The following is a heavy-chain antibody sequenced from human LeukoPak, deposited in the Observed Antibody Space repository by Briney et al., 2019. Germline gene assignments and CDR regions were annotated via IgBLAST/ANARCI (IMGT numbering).Heavy chain of an antibody. V-gene: IGHV3-23*01. CDR3: AKGSKDTAMDSPLDY. Sequence: ASVKVSCKASGGTFSSYAMSWVRQAPGKGLEWVSAISGSGGSTYYADSVKGRFTISRDNSKNTLYLQMNSLRAEDTAVYYCAKGSKDTAMDSPLDYWGQGTLVTVSS. CDR2: ISGSGGST. D-gene: IGHD5-18*01. CDR1: GGTFSSYA. J-gene: IGHJ4*02.